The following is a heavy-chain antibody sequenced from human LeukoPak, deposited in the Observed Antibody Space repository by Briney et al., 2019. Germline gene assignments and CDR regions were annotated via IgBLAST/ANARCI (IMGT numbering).Heavy chain of an antibody. CDR2: ISDSGGST. J-gene: IGHJ4*02. CDR1: GFTFSIYA. D-gene: IGHD2-2*02. CDR3: GKGGLYCGSTTCYSFDY. V-gene: IGHV3-23*01. Sequence: GGSLRLSCAASGFTFSIYAMSWVRQAPGKGLEWVSGISDSGGSTYYADSVKGRFTISRDNSKNTLYLQVNSLSAEDTAVYYCGKGGLYCGSTTCYSFDYWGQGTLVTVSS.